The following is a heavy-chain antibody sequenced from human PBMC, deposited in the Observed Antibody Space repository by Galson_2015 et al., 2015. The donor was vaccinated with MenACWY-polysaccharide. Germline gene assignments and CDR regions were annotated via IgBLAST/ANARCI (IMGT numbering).Heavy chain of an antibody. CDR2: MSPTSGNT. Sequence: SVKVSCKGSGYTFTTIAINWVRQAPGQGLEWMAWMSPTSGNTGSAQKFQGRVTMTWSTSISTAYMELSSLRSEDTAVYYCARGGRRGVWYEGDYWGQGTLVTVSS. CDR3: ARGGRRGVWYEGDY. D-gene: IGHD6-19*01. V-gene: IGHV1-8*01. CDR1: GYTFTTIA. J-gene: IGHJ4*02.